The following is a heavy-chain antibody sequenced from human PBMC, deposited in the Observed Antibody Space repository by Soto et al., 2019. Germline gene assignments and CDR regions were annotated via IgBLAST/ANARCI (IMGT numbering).Heavy chain of an antibody. J-gene: IGHJ5*02. D-gene: IGHD1-20*01. V-gene: IGHV4-39*01. Sequence: SETLSLTCTVSGGSISSSSYYWGWIRQPPGKGLEWIGSIYYSGSTYYNPSLKSRVTISVDTSKNQFSLKLSSVTAADTAVYYCARLRRDGYNWVSWGQGTLVTVSS. CDR2: IYYSGST. CDR1: GGSISSSSYY. CDR3: ARLRRDGYNWVS.